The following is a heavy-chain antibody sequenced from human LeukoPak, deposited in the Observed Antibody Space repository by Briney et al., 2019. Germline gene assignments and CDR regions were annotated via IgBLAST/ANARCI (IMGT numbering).Heavy chain of an antibody. D-gene: IGHD5-18*01. V-gene: IGHV3-30-3*01. CDR3: ARRDSYGSAGEF. Sequence: PGGSLRLSCAASGFTFNHYAIHWVRQAPGKGLEWVSVISYDGTNKYYANSVKGRFTISRDNSKNTLYLHMNSLRAEDTALYYCARRDSYGSAGEFWGQGTLVTVSS. CDR1: GFTFNHYA. J-gene: IGHJ4*02. CDR2: ISYDGTNK.